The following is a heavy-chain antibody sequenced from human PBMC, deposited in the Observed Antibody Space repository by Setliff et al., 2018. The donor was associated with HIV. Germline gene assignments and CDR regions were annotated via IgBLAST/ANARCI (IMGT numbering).Heavy chain of an antibody. J-gene: IGHJ6*03. CDR1: GDSISTDNYH. CDR3: ARHAALIKRYYYYYLDV. CDR2: TANT. D-gene: IGHD5-18*01. V-gene: IGHV4-39*01. Sequence: PSETLSLTCTVSGDSISTDNYHWGWIRQPPGKGLEWIGHTANTDYNPSLKSRVTVSVDTSKNQLSLRLSSVTATDTAVYYCARHAALIKRYYYYYLDVWGKGTTVTVSS.